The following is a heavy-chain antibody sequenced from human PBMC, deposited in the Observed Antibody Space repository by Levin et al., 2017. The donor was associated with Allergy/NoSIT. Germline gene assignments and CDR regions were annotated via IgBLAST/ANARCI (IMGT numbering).Heavy chain of an antibody. CDR1: GYSFTSYW. J-gene: IGHJ5*02. D-gene: IGHD6-19*01. CDR2: IYPGDSDT. V-gene: IGHV5-51*01. Sequence: GGSLRLSCKGSGYSFTSYWIGWVRQMPGKGLEWMGIIYPGDSDTRYSPSFQGQVTISADKSISTAYLQWSSLKASDTAMYYCARQGRTAVAGGAVVSWGQGTLVTVSS. CDR3: ARQGRTAVAGGAVVS.